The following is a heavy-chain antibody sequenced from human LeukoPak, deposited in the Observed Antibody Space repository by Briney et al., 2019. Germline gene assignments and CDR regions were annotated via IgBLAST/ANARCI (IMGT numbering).Heavy chain of an antibody. Sequence: SETLSLTCTVSGGSISSYYWSWIRQPPGKGLEWIGYIYYSGSTNYNPSLKSRVTISVDTSKNQFSLKLSSVTAADTAVYYCARGGRRDGYNEWRAFDIWGQGTMVTVSS. CDR1: GGSISSYY. V-gene: IGHV4-59*01. D-gene: IGHD5-24*01. CDR3: ARGGRRDGYNEWRAFDI. CDR2: IYYSGST. J-gene: IGHJ3*02.